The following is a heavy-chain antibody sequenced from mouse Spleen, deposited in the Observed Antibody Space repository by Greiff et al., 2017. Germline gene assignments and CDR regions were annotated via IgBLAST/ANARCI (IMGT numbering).Heavy chain of an antibody. V-gene: IGHV1-52*01. J-gene: IGHJ1*03. CDR3: ARRALYYGSSNWYFDV. CDR1: GYTFTSYW. Sequence: QVQLQQPGAELVRPGSSVKLSCKASGYTFTSYWMHWVKQRPIQGLEWIGNIDPSDSETHYNQKFKDKATLTVDKSSSTAYMQLSSLTSEDSAVYYCARRALYYGSSNWYFDVWGTGTTVTVSS. D-gene: IGHD1-1*01. CDR2: IDPSDSET.